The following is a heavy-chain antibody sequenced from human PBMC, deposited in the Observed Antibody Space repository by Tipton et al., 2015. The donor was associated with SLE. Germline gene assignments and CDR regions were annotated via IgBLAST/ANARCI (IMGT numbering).Heavy chain of an antibody. CDR2: ISSTSSYI. Sequence: SLRLSCAASGFTFSSYSMNWVRQAPGKGLEWVSSISSTSSYIYYADSVKGRFTISRDNAKNSLYLQMNSLRAEDTAVYYCARDQDRSLSGGRTYFDYWGQGTLVTVSS. D-gene: IGHD1-26*01. J-gene: IGHJ4*02. V-gene: IGHV3-21*01. CDR1: GFTFSSYS. CDR3: ARDQDRSLSGGRTYFDY.